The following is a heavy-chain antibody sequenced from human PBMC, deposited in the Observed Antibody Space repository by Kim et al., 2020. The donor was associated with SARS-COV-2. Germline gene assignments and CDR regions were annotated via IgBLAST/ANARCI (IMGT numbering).Heavy chain of an antibody. CDR3: ARVGPRYCSGGSCYGYYYYGMDV. CDR2: IYYRGST. D-gene: IGHD2-15*01. V-gene: IGHV4-39*07. Sequence: SETLSLTCTVSGGSISSSSYYWGWIRQPPGKGLEWIGSIYYRGSTYYNPSLKSRVTISVDTSKNQFSLKLSSVTAADTAVYYCARVGPRYCSGGSCYGYYYYGMDVWGQGTTVTVSS. J-gene: IGHJ6*02. CDR1: GGSISSSSYY.